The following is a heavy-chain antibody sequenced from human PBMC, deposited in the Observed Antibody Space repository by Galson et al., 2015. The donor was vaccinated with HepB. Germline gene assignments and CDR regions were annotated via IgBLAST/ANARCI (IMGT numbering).Heavy chain of an antibody. CDR3: ARGEHIVVVTATPFDY. V-gene: IGHV1-46*03. J-gene: IGHJ4*02. Sequence: SVTVSCKASGYTFTSYYMHWVRQAPGQGLEWMGIINPSGGSTSYAQKFQGRVTMTRDTSTSTVYMELSSLRSEDTAVYYCARGEHIVVVTATPFDYWGQGTLVTVSS. D-gene: IGHD2-21*02. CDR2: INPSGGST. CDR1: GYTFTSYY.